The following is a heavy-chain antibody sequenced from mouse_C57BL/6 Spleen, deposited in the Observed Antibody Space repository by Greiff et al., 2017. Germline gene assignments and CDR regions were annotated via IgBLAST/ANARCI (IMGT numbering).Heavy chain of an antibody. V-gene: IGHV5-6*01. Sequence: EVKLMESGGDLVKPGGSLKLSCAASGFTISSYGMSWVRQTPDKRLEWIATIRSGGSYTSYTDSVKGRVTISRDNATNTLYLQVSSLNSEVTAMYYCARAGDLLPLFDYWGQGTTLTVSS. CDR3: ARAGDLLPLFDY. J-gene: IGHJ2*01. CDR2: IRSGGSYT. CDR1: GFTISSYG. D-gene: IGHD2-1*01.